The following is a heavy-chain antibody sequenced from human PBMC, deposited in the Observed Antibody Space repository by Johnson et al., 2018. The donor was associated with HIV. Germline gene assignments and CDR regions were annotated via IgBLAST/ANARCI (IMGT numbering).Heavy chain of an antibody. J-gene: IGHJ3*02. V-gene: IGHV3-33*05. D-gene: IGHD1-26*01. Sequence: QVQLVESGGGVVQPGRSLRLSCAASGFTFSSYDMHWVRQAPGKGMDWVAFISYDGSNKYYGDSVKGRFTISRDNSKNTLYLQMNSLRAGDTAVYYCARGLWATTPGGAFDIWGQGTMVTVSS. CDR1: GFTFSSYD. CDR3: ARGLWATTPGGAFDI. CDR2: ISYDGSNK.